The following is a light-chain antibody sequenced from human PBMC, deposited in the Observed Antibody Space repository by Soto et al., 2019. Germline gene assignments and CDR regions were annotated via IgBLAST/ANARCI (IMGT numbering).Light chain of an antibody. CDR2: GAA. V-gene: IGKV3-20*01. CDR1: QSVSSSY. CDR3: QYYGSSYT. J-gene: IGKJ5*01. Sequence: EIVLTQSPGTLSLSLGERATLSCRASQSVSSSYLAWYQQKPGQAPRLLIYGAASRATGIPDRFSGSGSGTDFTLTISRLEPEDFAVFYCQYYGSSYTFGQGTRLEI.